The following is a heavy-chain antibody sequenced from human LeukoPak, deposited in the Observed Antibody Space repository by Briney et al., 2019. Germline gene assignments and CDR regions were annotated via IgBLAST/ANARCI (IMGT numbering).Heavy chain of an antibody. V-gene: IGHV3-21*01. Sequence: GGSLRLSCAASGFTFNTYSMNWVRQAPGKGLEWVSSISDNSYYIYYSDSVEGRFTISRDNAKNSLYLQMNSLRVEDTAVYYCANHFACGSTSCPPFDSWGQGTLDTVSS. CDR2: ISDNSYYI. J-gene: IGHJ4*02. CDR1: GFTFNTYS. D-gene: IGHD2-2*01. CDR3: ANHFACGSTSCPPFDS.